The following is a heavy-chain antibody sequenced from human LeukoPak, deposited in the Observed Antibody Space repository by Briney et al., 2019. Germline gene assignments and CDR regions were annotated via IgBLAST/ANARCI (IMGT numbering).Heavy chain of an antibody. J-gene: IGHJ3*02. CDR1: GYTFTGYY. Sequence: ASVKVSCKASGYTFTGYYMHWVRQAPGQGLEWMGRINPNSGGTNYAQKFQGRVTMTRDTSISTAYMELSRLRSDDTAVYYCARPWIQLWWPLSDAFDIWGQGTMVTVSS. CDR2: INPNSGGT. CDR3: ARPWIQLWWPLSDAFDI. V-gene: IGHV1-2*06. D-gene: IGHD5-18*01.